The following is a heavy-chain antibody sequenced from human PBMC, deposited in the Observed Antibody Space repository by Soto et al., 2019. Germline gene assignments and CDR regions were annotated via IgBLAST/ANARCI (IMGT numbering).Heavy chain of an antibody. Sequence: SETLSLTCTVSGGSINSYWWSWIRQPAGKGLEWIGRVYSSGTTDYNPSLNSRATMSVETSKNQFSLKLSSVTAADTAVYYCARLGTPDYIMRGHFDSWGQGTLVTVSS. CDR3: ARLGTPDYIMRGHFDS. V-gene: IGHV4-4*07. J-gene: IGHJ4*02. CDR2: VYSSGTT. D-gene: IGHD4-4*01. CDR1: GGSINSYW.